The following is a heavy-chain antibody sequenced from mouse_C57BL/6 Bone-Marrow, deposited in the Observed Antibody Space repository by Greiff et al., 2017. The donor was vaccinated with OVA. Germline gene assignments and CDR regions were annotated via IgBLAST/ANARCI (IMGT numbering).Heavy chain of an antibody. CDR3: ARHRYGSSDSRYFDY. V-gene: IGHV1-55*01. CDR2: IYPGSGST. Sequence: QVQLQQPGAELVKPGASVKMSCKASGYTFTSYWITWVKQRPGQGLEWIGDIYPGSGSTNYNEKFKSKATLTVDTSSSTAYMQISSLTSEDSAVYYGARHRYGSSDSRYFDYWGQGTTLTVSS. J-gene: IGHJ2*01. CDR1: GYTFTSYW. D-gene: IGHD1-1*01.